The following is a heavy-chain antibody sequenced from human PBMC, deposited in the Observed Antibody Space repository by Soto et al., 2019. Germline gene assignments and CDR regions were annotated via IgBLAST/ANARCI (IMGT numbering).Heavy chain of an antibody. V-gene: IGHV3-33*03. CDR2: MWYDGSNK. CDR3: AIRGYSYGYNAFDI. CDR1: GFTFSSYG. J-gene: IGHJ3*02. Sequence: GGSLRLSCAASGFTFSSYGMHWVRQAPGKGLEWVAVMWYDGSNKYYADSVKGRFTISRDNSKNTLYLQMNSLRAEDTAVYYCAIRGYSYGYNAFDIWGQGTMVTVSS. D-gene: IGHD5-18*01.